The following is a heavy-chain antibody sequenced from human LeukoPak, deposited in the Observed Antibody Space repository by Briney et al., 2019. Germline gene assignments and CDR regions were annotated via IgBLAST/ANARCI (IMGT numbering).Heavy chain of an antibody. CDR2: FDLEDGET. V-gene: IGHV1-24*01. CDR3: ATNSGGSSGYYYY. D-gene: IGHD3-22*01. CDR1: GYTLTELS. J-gene: IGHJ4*02. Sequence: GASVKVSCKVSGYTLTELSMHWVRQAPGKGLEWMGGFDLEDGETIYAQKFQGRVTMTEDPSTDTAYMELSSLRSEDTAMYYCATNSGGSSGYYYYWGQGTLVTVSS.